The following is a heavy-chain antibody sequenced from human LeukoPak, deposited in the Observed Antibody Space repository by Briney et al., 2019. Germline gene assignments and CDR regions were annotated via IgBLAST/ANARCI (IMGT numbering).Heavy chain of an antibody. CDR2: ISGDDSST. Sequence: QTGGSLRLSCAASGFTFDDHAMHWVRQGPGKGLEWVSLISGDDSSTFYADSVKGRFTISRDNSKNSLYLQMHSLRAEDTAFYYCAKDYRLQSPWGYFQHWGQGTLVTVSS. V-gene: IGHV3-43*02. J-gene: IGHJ1*01. D-gene: IGHD5-24*01. CDR1: GFTFDDHA. CDR3: AKDYRLQSPWGYFQH.